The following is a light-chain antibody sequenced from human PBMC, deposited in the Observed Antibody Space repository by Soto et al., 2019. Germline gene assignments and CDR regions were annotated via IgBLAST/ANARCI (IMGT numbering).Light chain of an antibody. CDR2: DVS. Sequence: QSALTQPRSVSGSPGQSVTISCTGTSSDVGDYNYVSWYQQHPGKAPKLMIYDVSKRPSGVPDRFSGSKSGNTASLTISGLQAEDEADYYCCSYADSYTWVFGTGTKLTVL. CDR3: CSYADSYTWV. J-gene: IGLJ1*01. V-gene: IGLV2-11*01. CDR1: SSDVGDYNY.